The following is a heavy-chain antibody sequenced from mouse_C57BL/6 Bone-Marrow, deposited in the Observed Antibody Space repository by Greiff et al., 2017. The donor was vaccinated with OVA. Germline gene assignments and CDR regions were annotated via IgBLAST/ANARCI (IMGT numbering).Heavy chain of an antibody. CDR2: IYPRSGNT. CDR1: GYTFTSYG. D-gene: IGHD1-1*01. V-gene: IGHV1-81*01. CDR3: AVLLQSFAY. J-gene: IGHJ3*01. Sequence: VKLVESGAELARPGASVKLSCKASGYTFTSYGISWVKQRTGQGLEWIGEIYPRSGNTYYNEKFKGKATLTADKSSSTAYMELRSLTSEDSAVYFCAVLLQSFAYWGQGTLVTVSA.